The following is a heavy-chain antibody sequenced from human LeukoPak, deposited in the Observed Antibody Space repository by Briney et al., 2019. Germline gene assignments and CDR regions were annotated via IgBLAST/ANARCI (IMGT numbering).Heavy chain of an antibody. CDR1: GGSISSYY. Sequence: SETLSLTCIVSGGSISSYYWTWIRQPPGKGLEWIGYIYYSGSANYNPSLKSRVTISVDTSKNQFSLKLSSVTAADTAVYYCARGVRSAWYWAFDYWGQGTLVTVSS. D-gene: IGHD6-19*01. CDR2: IYYSGSA. CDR3: ARGVRSAWYWAFDY. V-gene: IGHV4-59*01. J-gene: IGHJ4*02.